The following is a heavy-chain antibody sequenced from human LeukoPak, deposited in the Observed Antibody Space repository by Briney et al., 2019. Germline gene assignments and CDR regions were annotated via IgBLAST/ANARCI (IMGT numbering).Heavy chain of an antibody. V-gene: IGHV3-9*01. D-gene: IGHD2/OR15-2a*01. J-gene: IGHJ4*02. CDR1: GFTFSSYS. CDR2: ISWNSGSI. CDR3: AVTDKRTFYYGSSYDY. Sequence: GGSLRLSCAASGFTFSSYSINWVRQAPGKGLEWVSGISWNSGSIGYADSVKGRFTISRDNAKNSLYLQMNSLRAEDTALYYCAVTDKRTFYYGSSYDYWGQGTLVTVSS.